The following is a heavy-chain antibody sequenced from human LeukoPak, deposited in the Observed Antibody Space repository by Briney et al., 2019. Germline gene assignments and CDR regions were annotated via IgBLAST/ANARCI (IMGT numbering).Heavy chain of an antibody. V-gene: IGHV3-23*01. Sequence: GGSLRLSCAASGFTFSDYAVTWVRQAPGKGLEWVSSITGDTTYTYYADSMKGRFTISRDNSKNTLYLQMSSLRAEDTAVYYCAKGPLSSSNYYMDVWGKGTTVTASS. D-gene: IGHD3-10*01. CDR2: ITGDTTYT. CDR3: AKGPLSSSNYYMDV. CDR1: GFTFSDYA. J-gene: IGHJ6*03.